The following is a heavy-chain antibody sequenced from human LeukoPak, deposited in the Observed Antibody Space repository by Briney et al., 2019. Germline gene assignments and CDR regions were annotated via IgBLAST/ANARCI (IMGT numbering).Heavy chain of an antibody. CDR1: GGSISSGVYY. J-gene: IGHJ4*02. CDR3: ARGPSSWGRYYFDY. V-gene: IGHV4-30-4*01. D-gene: IGHD6-13*01. CDR2: IYYSGST. Sequence: SETLSLTCTVSGGSISSGVYYWSWIRQPPGKGLEWIGYIYYSGSTYYNPSLKSRVTISVDTSKNQFSLKLSSVTAADTAVYYCARGPSSWGRYYFDYWGQGTLVTVSS.